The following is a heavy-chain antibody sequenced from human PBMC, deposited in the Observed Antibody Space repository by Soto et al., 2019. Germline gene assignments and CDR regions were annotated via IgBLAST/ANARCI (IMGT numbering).Heavy chain of an antibody. J-gene: IGHJ4*02. D-gene: IGHD2-15*01. CDR2: ISSGGST. Sequence: EVQLLESGGGLVQPEGSLRLSCAASGFTFTSYAMGWVRQAPGKGLEWVSVISSGGSTYYAASVRGRFTISRDNSKDTLSLQMNSLRAENTAVYYCAKRRGAGGHFDYWGQGALVTVSS. V-gene: IGHV3-23*01. CDR1: GFTFTSYA. CDR3: AKRRGAGGHFDY.